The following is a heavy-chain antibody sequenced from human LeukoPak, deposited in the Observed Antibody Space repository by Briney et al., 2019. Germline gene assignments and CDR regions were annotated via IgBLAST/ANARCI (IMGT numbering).Heavy chain of an antibody. V-gene: IGHV4-4*02. CDR3: ARPPGIAAAWFDP. Sequence: SETLSLTCAVSGGSISGSNWWSWVRQAPGKGLEWIGEIYHSGSTNYNPSLKSRVTLSVDKSKNQLSLRLNSVTAADTAVYYCARPPGIAAAWFDPWGQGTLVTVSS. CDR2: IYHSGST. CDR1: GGSISGSNW. J-gene: IGHJ5*02. D-gene: IGHD6-13*01.